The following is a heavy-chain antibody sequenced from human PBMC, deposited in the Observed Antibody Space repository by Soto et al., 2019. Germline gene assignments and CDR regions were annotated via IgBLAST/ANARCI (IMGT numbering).Heavy chain of an antibody. CDR2: IYYDGST. CDR3: AKVVVAATRHSDFDS. V-gene: IGHV4-39*02. D-gene: IGHD2-15*01. Sequence: PSETLSLTCTVSGGSINSNNYYWAWIRQPPGKGLAWIASIYYDGSTYYDTSLKSRVTISRDTSKNQFSLRLTSMTAADTAVYYCAKVVVAATRHSDFDSWGQGTQVTVSS. J-gene: IGHJ4*02. CDR1: GGSINSNNYY.